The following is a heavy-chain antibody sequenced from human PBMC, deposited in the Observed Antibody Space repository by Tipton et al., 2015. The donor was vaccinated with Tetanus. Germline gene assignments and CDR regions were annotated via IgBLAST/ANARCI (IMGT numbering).Heavy chain of an antibody. Sequence: SLRLSCVASGFTFGLSAMSWFRQAPGKGLEWVGSIRRTSYGGTTEYAASLKGRFTLSRDDSKSVVFLQMISLRAEDTAVHSDYWGQGTLVTVSS. CDR3: Y. V-gene: IGHV3-49*03. CDR1: GFTFGLSA. CDR2: IRRTSYGGTT. J-gene: IGHJ4*02.